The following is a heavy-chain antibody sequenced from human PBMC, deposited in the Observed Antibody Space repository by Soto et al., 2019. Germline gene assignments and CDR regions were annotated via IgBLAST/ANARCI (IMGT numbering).Heavy chain of an antibody. CDR2: ISAYNGNT. V-gene: IGHV1-18*01. CDR3: ARDDLAVAGVYNWFDP. D-gene: IGHD6-19*01. J-gene: IGHJ5*02. Sequence: QVQLVQSGAEVKKPGASVKVSCKASGYTFTSYGISWVRQAPGQGLEWMGWISAYNGNTNYAQKLQGRVTITTDTSMSTADQELGSLRSDDTAVYYCARDDLAVAGVYNWFDPWGQGTLVTVSS. CDR1: GYTFTSYG.